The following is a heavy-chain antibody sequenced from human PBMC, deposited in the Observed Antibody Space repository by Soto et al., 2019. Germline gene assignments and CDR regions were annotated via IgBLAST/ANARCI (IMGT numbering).Heavy chain of an antibody. CDR3: ARETIPRMYYYGTDV. CDR1: GYTFTNYG. CDR2: ISAYNGKI. V-gene: IGHV1-18*01. J-gene: IGHJ6*02. D-gene: IGHD3-16*01. Sequence: GASVKVSCKASGYTFTNYGISWVRQAPGQGLEWIGWISAYNGKIDYAQKVQGRITMTTDTSTSTAFMELRSLRSDDTAVYYCARETIPRMYYYGTDVWGLGTTVTVSS.